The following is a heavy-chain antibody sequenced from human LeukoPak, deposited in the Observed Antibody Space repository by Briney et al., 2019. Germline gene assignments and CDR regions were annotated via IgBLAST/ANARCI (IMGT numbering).Heavy chain of an antibody. CDR2: INHSGST. D-gene: IGHD4-17*01. J-gene: IGHJ4*02. Sequence: SETLSLTCAVYGGSFSGYYWSWIRQPPGKGLEWIGEINHSGSTNYNPSLKSRVTISVDTSKNQFSLKLSSVTAADTAVYYCARGKNYGDYEDWGQGTLVTVSS. V-gene: IGHV4-34*01. CDR1: GGSFSGYY. CDR3: ARGKNYGDYED.